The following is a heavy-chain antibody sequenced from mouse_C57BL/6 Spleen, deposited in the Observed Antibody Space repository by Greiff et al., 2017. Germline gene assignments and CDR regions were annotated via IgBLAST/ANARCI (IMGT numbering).Heavy chain of an antibody. CDR2: IGPGSGST. CDR3: ASPSYYYGRTLFAY. V-gene: IGHV1-77*01. Sequence: VQLQQSGAELVKPGASVKISCKASGYTFTDYYINWVKQRPGQGLEWIGKIGPGSGSTDYNEKFKGKATLTADKSSSTAYMQLSSLTSEDSAVYFCASPSYYYGRTLFAYWGQGTLLTVSA. CDR1: GYTFTDYY. D-gene: IGHD1-1*01. J-gene: IGHJ3*01.